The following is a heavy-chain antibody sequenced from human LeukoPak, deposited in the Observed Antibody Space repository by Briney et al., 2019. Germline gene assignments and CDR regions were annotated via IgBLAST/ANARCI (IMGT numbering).Heavy chain of an antibody. CDR2: ISSSSSTI. CDR3: ARDQEDFWSNDAFDI. CDR1: GFTFSSYE. Sequence: PGGSLRLSCAASGFTFSSYEMNWVRQAPGKRLEWVSYISSSSSTIYYADSVKGRFTISRDNAKNSLYLQMNSLRAEDTAVYYCARDQEDFWSNDAFDIWGQGTMVTVSS. V-gene: IGHV3-48*01. D-gene: IGHD3-3*01. J-gene: IGHJ3*02.